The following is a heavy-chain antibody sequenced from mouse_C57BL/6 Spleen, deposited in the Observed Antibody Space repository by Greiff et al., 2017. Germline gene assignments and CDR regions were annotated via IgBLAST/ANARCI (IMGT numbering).Heavy chain of an antibody. CDR2: IDPSDSET. V-gene: IGHV1-52*01. Sequence: QVQLQQPGAELVRPGSSVKLSCKASGYTFTSYWMHWVKQRPIQGLEWIGNIDPSDSETHYNQKFKDKATLTVDKSSSTAYMQLSSLAAEDSAVYYCASGEVARYFDVWGTGTTVTVSS. CDR3: ASGEVARYFDV. J-gene: IGHJ1*03. D-gene: IGHD1-1*02. CDR1: GYTFTSYW.